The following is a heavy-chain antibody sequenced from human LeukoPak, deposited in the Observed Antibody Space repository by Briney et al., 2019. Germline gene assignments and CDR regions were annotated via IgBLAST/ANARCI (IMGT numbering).Heavy chain of an antibody. D-gene: IGHD3-22*01. Sequence: SVKVSCKASGGTFSSYAISWVRQAPGQGLEWMGGIIPIFGTANYAQKFQGRVTMTEDTSTDTAYMELSSLRSEDTAVYYCATVTPRLVYYDSSGYYDYWGQGTLVTVSS. CDR2: IIPIFGTA. V-gene: IGHV1-69*06. CDR3: ATVTPRLVYYDSSGYYDY. CDR1: GGTFSSYA. J-gene: IGHJ4*02.